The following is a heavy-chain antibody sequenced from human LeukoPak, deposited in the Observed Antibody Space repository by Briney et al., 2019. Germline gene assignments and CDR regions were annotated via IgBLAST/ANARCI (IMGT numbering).Heavy chain of an antibody. V-gene: IGHV3-48*02. Sequence: GGSLRLSCAASGFTFSPYSMNWVRQAPGKGLEWVSYISSSSITIFYADSVKGRFTISRDNARNSLYLQMNSLRDEDTAEYYCARDRRYYGDYYFYGLDVWGQGTTVTVSS. D-gene: IGHD4-17*01. CDR2: ISSSSITI. CDR1: GFTFSPYS. CDR3: ARDRRYYGDYYFYGLDV. J-gene: IGHJ6*02.